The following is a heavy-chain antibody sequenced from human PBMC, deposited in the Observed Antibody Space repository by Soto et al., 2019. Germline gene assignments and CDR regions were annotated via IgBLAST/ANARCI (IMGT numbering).Heavy chain of an antibody. Sequence: GGSLRLSCAASGFTFSSYGMHWVRQAPGKGLEWVAVIWYDGSNKYYADSVEGRFTISRDNSKNTLYLQMNSLRAEDTAVYYCARDDIVVVPAAMFSNYGMDVWGQGTTVTVSS. J-gene: IGHJ6*02. V-gene: IGHV3-33*01. CDR3: ARDDIVVVPAAMFSNYGMDV. D-gene: IGHD2-2*01. CDR2: IWYDGSNK. CDR1: GFTFSSYG.